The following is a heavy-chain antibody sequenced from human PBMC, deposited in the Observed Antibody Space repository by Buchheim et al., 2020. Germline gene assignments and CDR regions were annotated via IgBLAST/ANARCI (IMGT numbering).Heavy chain of an antibody. CDR1: GFTFSTST. CDR3: TTGKSAMVAWGYY. V-gene: IGHV3-15*01. CDR2: IKSKTDGETI. J-gene: IGHJ4*02. Sequence: EVKLVESGGGLVQPGGSLRLSCESSGFTFSTSTMSWVRQTPAKGLEWVGRIKSKTDGETIDYAAPVKGRFTMSRDDSKNTLYLQMDSLKTEDTAVYYCTTGKSAMVAWGYYWGQGTL. D-gene: IGHD5-18*01.